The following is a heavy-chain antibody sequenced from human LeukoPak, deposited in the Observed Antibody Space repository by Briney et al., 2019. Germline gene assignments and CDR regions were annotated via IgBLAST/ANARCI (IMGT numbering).Heavy chain of an antibody. Sequence: SETLSLTCTVSGGSISSSSYYWGWIRQPPGKGLEWIGSIYYSGSTYYNPSLKSRVTISVDTSKNQFSLKLSSVTAADTDVYYCARDRITMVRGVLNWFDSWGQGTLATVSS. D-gene: IGHD3-10*01. V-gene: IGHV4-39*07. J-gene: IGHJ5*01. CDR2: IYYSGST. CDR1: GGSISSSSYY. CDR3: ARDRITMVRGVLNWFDS.